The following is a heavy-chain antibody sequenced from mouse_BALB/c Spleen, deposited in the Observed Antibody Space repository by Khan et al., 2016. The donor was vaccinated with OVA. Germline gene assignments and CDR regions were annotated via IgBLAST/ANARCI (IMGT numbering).Heavy chain of an antibody. CDR2: IDPSNDYT. V-gene: IGHV1-7*01. J-gene: IGHJ4*01. D-gene: IGHD2-1*01. CDR1: GYTFTNYW. Sequence: QVQLQQSGAELAKPGASVKMSCKASGYTFTNYWMHWVKQRPGQGLEWIGFIDPSNDYTEYNQKFKDKATLTADKSSSTAYTQLSSLTSEDSAVYFSARSGGNYVPYYAMDYWGQGTSVTVSS. CDR3: ARSGGNYVPYYAMDY.